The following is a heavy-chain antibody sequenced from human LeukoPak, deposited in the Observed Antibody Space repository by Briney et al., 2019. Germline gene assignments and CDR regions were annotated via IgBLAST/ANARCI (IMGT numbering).Heavy chain of an antibody. CDR2: INHSGGT. CDR1: GGSFSGYY. D-gene: IGHD6-19*01. J-gene: IGHJ1*01. CDR3: ARGTVAGRRGDFQH. V-gene: IGHV4-34*01. Sequence: PSETLSLTCAVYGGSFSGYYWSWIRQPPGKGLEWIGEINHSGGTNYNPSLKSRVTISVDTSKNQFSLKLSSVTAADTAVYYCARGTVAGRRGDFQHWGQGTLVTVSS.